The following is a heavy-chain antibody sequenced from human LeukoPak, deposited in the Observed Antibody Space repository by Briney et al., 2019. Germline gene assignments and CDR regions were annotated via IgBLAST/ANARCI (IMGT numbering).Heavy chain of an antibody. Sequence: GGSLRLSCAASGFTFSSSAMHWVRQAPGKGLEWVAFISHDGSNEYYADSVKGRFTISRDSSKNTLYLQMNSLRAEDAAVYYCARNYYDRSGYSDTFDYWGQGTLVTVSS. CDR2: ISHDGSNE. V-gene: IGHV3-30*04. CDR3: ARNYYDRSGYSDTFDY. D-gene: IGHD3-22*01. J-gene: IGHJ4*02. CDR1: GFTFSSSA.